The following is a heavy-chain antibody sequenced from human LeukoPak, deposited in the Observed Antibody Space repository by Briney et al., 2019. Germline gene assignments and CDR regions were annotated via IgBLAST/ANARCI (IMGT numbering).Heavy chain of an antibody. CDR3: ARDRSGMTTEGDYYYYYMDV. D-gene: IGHD4-17*01. CDR2: INPNSGGT. CDR1: GYTFTGYY. Sequence: GASVKVSCKASGYTFTGYYMHWVRQAPGQGLEWMGWINPNSGGTNYAQKFQGRVTMTRDTSISTAYMELSRLRSDDTAVYYCARDRSGMTTEGDYYYYYMDVWGKGTTVTVSS. V-gene: IGHV1-2*02. J-gene: IGHJ6*03.